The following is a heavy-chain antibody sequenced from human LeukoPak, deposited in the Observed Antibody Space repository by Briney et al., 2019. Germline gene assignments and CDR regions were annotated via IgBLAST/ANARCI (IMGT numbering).Heavy chain of an antibody. Sequence: SETLSLTCTVSGASISSYYWSWIRQPPGKGLESIGYVSYSGSTNYKPSLKSRVTISVDTSKNQFSLKVTSVTAADTAVYYCARVFCGGDCYTNFDSWGQGTLVTVSS. J-gene: IGHJ4*02. CDR2: VSYSGST. CDR1: GASISSYY. V-gene: IGHV4-59*01. CDR3: ARVFCGGDCYTNFDS. D-gene: IGHD2-21*02.